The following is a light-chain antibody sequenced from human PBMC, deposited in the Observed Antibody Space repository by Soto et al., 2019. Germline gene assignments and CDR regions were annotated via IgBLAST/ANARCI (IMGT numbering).Light chain of an antibody. CDR2: GAS. Sequence: DIQMTQSPSSVSASVGDRVTITCRASQGISNWLAWYQQKPGIAPNLLIYGASNLQSGVPSRFSGSGSGTDFTLTISSLQPEDFATYYCQQSNSFPFTFGQGTRLDIK. V-gene: IGKV1-12*01. J-gene: IGKJ2*01. CDR1: QGISNW. CDR3: QQSNSFPFT.